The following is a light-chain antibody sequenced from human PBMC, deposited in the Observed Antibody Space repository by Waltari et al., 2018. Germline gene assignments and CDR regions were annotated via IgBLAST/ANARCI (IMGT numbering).Light chain of an antibody. Sequence: QSVLTQPPSVSAAPGEKVTVSCSGSNFNIGKNFVSWYQHLPGTAPKLLIYDMVKLRSGMSDRFPGSKSGTSATLGIAGLQTDDEGDYYCVTWDVSLSAVVFGGGTKLTVL. J-gene: IGLJ3*02. V-gene: IGLV1-51*01. CDR1: NFNIGKNF. CDR3: VTWDVSLSAVV. CDR2: DMV.